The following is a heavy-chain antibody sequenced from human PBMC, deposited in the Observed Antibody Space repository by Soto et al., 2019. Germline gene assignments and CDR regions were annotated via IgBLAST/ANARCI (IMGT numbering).Heavy chain of an antibody. V-gene: IGHV4-39*07. CDR2: IYYSGST. CDR1: GGSISSSSYY. J-gene: IGHJ4*02. Sequence: PSETLSLTCTVSGGSISSSSYYWGWIRQPPGKGLEWIGSIYYSGSTYYNPSLKSRVTISVDTSKTQFSLNLRSVTAADTAVYYCAGDRAPVPGAFVYWGRGTLVTVSS. D-gene: IGHD3-10*01. CDR3: AGDRAPVPGAFVY.